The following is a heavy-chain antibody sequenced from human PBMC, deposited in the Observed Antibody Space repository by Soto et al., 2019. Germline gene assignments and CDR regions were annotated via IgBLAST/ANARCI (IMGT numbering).Heavy chain of an antibody. CDR2: ISYDGSNK. D-gene: IGHD6-13*01. Sequence: QVQLVESGGGVVQPGRSLRLSCAASGFTFSSYGMHWVRQAPGKGLEWVAVISYDGSNKYYADSVKGRFTISRDNSKNTLYLQMNSLRAEDTAVYYCAKASKQPAAPYYYYYGMDVWGQGTTVTVS. CDR3: AKASKQPAAPYYYYYGMDV. V-gene: IGHV3-30*18. J-gene: IGHJ6*02. CDR1: GFTFSSYG.